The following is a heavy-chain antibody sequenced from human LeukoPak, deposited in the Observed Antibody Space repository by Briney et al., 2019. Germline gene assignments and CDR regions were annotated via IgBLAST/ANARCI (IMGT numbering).Heavy chain of an antibody. CDR2: ISTYSDNR. D-gene: IGHD6-6*01. Sequence: ASVKVFCKASGYTFTTYAIHWVRQAPGQRLEWMGWISTYSDNRRYSPKFQGTVTITTDTSASTAYMELSSLRSEDTAVYYCARDRSSFSYAFDIWGQGTMVTVSS. V-gene: IGHV1-3*04. J-gene: IGHJ3*02. CDR1: GYTFTTYA. CDR3: ARDRSSFSYAFDI.